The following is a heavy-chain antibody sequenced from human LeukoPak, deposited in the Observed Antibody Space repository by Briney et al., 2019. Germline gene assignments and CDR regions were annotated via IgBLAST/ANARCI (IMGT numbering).Heavy chain of an antibody. V-gene: IGHV3-7*01. CDR2: IKRDGSET. Sequence: GGSLRLSCAASGFTFSSYWMTWVRQAPGKGLEWVANIKRDGSETYYVDSVKGRFTISRDNAKNLLSLQMSSLRAEDTAVYYCVRHSGTYFDYWGQGTLVTVSS. D-gene: IGHD1-26*01. CDR1: GFTFSSYW. J-gene: IGHJ4*02. CDR3: VRHSGTYFDY.